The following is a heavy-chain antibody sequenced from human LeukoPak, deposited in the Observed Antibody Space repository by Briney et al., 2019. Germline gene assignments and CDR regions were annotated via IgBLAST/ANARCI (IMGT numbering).Heavy chain of an antibody. D-gene: IGHD1-14*01. CDR1: GYSISSGYD. CDR3: ARARRDVAEAMD. V-gene: IGHV4-38-2*02. J-gene: IGHJ4*02. CDR2: IYYRRTT. Sequence: SETLSLTCTVSGYSISSGYDWGWIRQPPGKGLEWIGSIYYRRTTYYNPSLKSRVTISVDTSKNQFSLKLSSVTAADTAVYYCARARRDVAEAMDWGQGTLVTVSS.